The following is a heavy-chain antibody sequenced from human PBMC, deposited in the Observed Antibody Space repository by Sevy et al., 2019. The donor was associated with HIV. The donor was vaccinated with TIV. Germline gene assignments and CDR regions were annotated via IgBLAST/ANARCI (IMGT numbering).Heavy chain of an antibody. V-gene: IGHV3-48*03. J-gene: IGHJ6*02. CDR2: ISSSGSTI. Sequence: GGSLRLSCAASGFTFSSYEMNWVRQAPGKGLEWVSYISSSGSTIYYADSVKGRFTISRDNAKNSLYLQMNSLRAEDTAVYYCARFGYYYDSSGTLRFHYYCYYGMDVWGQGTTVTVSS. D-gene: IGHD3-22*01. CDR1: GFTFSSYE. CDR3: ARFGYYYDSSGTLRFHYYCYYGMDV.